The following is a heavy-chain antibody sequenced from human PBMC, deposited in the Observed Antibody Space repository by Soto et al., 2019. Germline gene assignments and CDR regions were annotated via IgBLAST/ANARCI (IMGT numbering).Heavy chain of an antibody. CDR1: GFTFSSYG. CDR2: ISYDGSNK. J-gene: IGHJ4*02. Sequence: QVQLVESGGGVVQPGRSLRLSCAASGFTFSSYGRHWVRQAPGKGLEWVAVISYDGSNKYYADSVKGRFTISRDNSKNTLYLQMNSLRAEDTAVYYCAKDREAVVDLYPQIDYWGQGTLAPVSS. D-gene: IGHD6-19*01. CDR3: AKDREAVVDLYPQIDY. V-gene: IGHV3-30*18.